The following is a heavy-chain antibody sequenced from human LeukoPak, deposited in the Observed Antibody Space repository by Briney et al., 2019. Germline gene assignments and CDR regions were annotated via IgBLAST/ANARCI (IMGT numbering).Heavy chain of an antibody. Sequence: ASVKVSCKASGYTFTSYDINWVRQATGQGLEWMGWMNPNSGNTGYAQKFQGRDTMTRNTSISTAYMELSSLRSEDTAVYYCAIRYGSGEKYYYYYYMDVWGKGTTVTVSS. CDR1: GYTFTSYD. V-gene: IGHV1-8*01. J-gene: IGHJ6*03. CDR3: AIRYGSGEKYYYYYYMDV. CDR2: MNPNSGNT. D-gene: IGHD3-10*01.